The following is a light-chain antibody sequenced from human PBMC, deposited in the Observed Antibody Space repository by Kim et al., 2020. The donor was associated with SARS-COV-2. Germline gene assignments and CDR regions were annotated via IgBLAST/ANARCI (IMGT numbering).Light chain of an antibody. J-gene: IGLJ3*02. CDR3: PTWGTGILV. V-gene: IGLV4-69*01. Sequence: ASVTLTCTLSSGHGGYAIAWHHQQPEKGPRYSMMLNSDGSHSRVGVIPDLFSGSSSEAARYHIISSLHSEDEADYYCPTWGTGILVFGGGTQLTVL. CDR1: SGHGGYA. CDR2: LNSDGSH.